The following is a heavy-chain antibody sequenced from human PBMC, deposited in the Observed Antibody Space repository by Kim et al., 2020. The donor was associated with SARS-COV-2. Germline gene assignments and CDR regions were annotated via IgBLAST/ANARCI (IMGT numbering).Heavy chain of an antibody. V-gene: IGHV6-1*01. J-gene: IGHJ2*01. D-gene: IGHD7-27*01. Sequence: DYAGSVQSRITIAPDTSENQFSLQLNSVTPDDTAVYYCARAPTGGWYFDLWGRGTLVTVSS. CDR3: ARAPTGGWYFDL.